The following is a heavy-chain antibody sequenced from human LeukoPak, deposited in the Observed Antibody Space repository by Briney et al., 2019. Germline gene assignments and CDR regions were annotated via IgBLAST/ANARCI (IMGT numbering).Heavy chain of an antibody. CDR2: IFHSGST. V-gene: IGHV4-38-2*02. Sequence: SETLSLTCTVSGYSISSGYYWGWIRQPPGKGLEWIGTIFHSGSTYYNPSLKSRVAISVDTSKNQFSLKLSSVTAADTAVYYCARESGQVDYWGQGTLVTVSS. CDR1: GYSISSGYY. D-gene: IGHD3-10*01. J-gene: IGHJ4*02. CDR3: ARESGQVDY.